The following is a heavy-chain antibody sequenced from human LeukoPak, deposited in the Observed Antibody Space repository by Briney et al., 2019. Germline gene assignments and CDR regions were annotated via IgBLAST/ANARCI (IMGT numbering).Heavy chain of an antibody. D-gene: IGHD2-2*01. CDR2: ISSSGSTI. J-gene: IGHJ6*03. Sequence: GGSLRLSCAASGFTFSDYYMSWIRQAPGKGLEWVSYISSSGSTIYYADSVKGRFTISRDNAKNSLYLQMNSLRAEDTAVYYCAREGDCSSTSCYAHYYYYYMDVWGKGTTVTVSS. CDR1: GFTFSDYY. CDR3: AREGDCSSTSCYAHYYYYYMDV. V-gene: IGHV3-11*04.